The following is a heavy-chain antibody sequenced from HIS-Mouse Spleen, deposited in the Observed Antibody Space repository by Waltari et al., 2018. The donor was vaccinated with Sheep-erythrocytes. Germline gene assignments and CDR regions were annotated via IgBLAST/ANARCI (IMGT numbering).Heavy chain of an antibody. J-gene: IGHJ4*02. CDR2: IYPGDSDT. V-gene: IGHV5-51*01. Sequence: GIIYPGDSDTRYSPSFQGQVTISADKSISTAYLQWSSLKASDTAMYYCARQRTYYYDSSGYYLRHYFDYWGQGTLVTVSS. D-gene: IGHD3-22*01. CDR3: ARQRTYYYDSSGYYLRHYFDY.